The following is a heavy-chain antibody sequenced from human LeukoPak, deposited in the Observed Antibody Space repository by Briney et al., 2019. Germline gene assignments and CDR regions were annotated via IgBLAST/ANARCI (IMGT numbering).Heavy chain of an antibody. V-gene: IGHV3-23*01. D-gene: IGHD4-17*01. Sequence: GGSLRLSCAASGFTFSSYAMSWVRQAPGKGLEWVSAISGSGGSTQYAASVQGRFTISRDNSKNTLYLQMNSLRAEDTAVYYCAKDPNGDYIGTFDIWGQGTMVTVSS. J-gene: IGHJ3*02. CDR2: ISGSGGST. CDR1: GFTFSSYA. CDR3: AKDPNGDYIGTFDI.